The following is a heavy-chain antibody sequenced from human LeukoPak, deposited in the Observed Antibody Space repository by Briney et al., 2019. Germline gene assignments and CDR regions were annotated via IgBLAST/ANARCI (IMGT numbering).Heavy chain of an antibody. CDR1: GYTFTSYG. D-gene: IGHD2-21*02. Sequence: ASVKVSCKASGYTFTSYGISWVRQAPGQGLEWMGWISAYNGNTNYAQKLQGKVTMTTDTSTSTAYMELRSLRSNDTAVYYCARLDCGGDCYRAAEYFQHWGQGTLVTVSS. J-gene: IGHJ1*01. V-gene: IGHV1-18*01. CDR3: ARLDCGGDCYRAAEYFQH. CDR2: ISAYNGNT.